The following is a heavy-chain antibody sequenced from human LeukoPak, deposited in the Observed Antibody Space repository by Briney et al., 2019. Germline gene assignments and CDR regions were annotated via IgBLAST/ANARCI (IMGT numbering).Heavy chain of an antibody. D-gene: IGHD3-3*01. Sequence: GGPLRLSCAASGFTFSSYAMSWVRQAPGKGLEWVSAISGSGGSTYYADSVKGRFTISRDNSKNTLYLQMSSLRAEDTAVYYCAKAIFGVVITPYYFDYWGQGTLVTVSS. CDR3: AKAIFGVVITPYYFDY. CDR2: ISGSGGST. CDR1: GFTFSSYA. J-gene: IGHJ4*02. V-gene: IGHV3-23*01.